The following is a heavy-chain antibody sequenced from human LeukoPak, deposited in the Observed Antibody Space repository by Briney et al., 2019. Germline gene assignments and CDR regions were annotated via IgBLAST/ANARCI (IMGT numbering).Heavy chain of an antibody. V-gene: IGHV1-46*01. CDR1: GYTFTSYG. Sequence: GASVKVSCKASGYTFTSYGISWVRQAPGQGLEWMGIINPSGGSTSYAQKFQGRVTMTRDTSTSTVYMELSSLRSEDTAVYYCARGTYSHGDYWGQGTLVTVSS. D-gene: IGHD4-11*01. J-gene: IGHJ4*02. CDR2: INPSGGST. CDR3: ARGTYSHGDY.